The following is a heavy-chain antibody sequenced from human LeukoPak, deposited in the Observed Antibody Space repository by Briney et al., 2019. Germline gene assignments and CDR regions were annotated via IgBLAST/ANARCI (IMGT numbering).Heavy chain of an antibody. D-gene: IGHD3-22*01. Sequence: GRSLRLSCAASGFTFSSYAMSWVRQAPGKGLEWVSGISGSGGSTYYADSVKGRFTISRDNFKNTLYLQMNSLRAEDTAVYYCAKVSDSYYYDSSGYLDYWGQGTLVTVSS. CDR3: AKVSDSYYYDSSGYLDY. CDR1: GFTFSSYA. CDR2: ISGSGGST. J-gene: IGHJ4*02. V-gene: IGHV3-23*01.